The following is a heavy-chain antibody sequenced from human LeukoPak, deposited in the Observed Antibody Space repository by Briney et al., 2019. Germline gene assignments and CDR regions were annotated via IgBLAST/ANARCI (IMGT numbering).Heavy chain of an antibody. CDR1: GGTFGSDA. CDR3: ARAISWVTTSDWFDP. CDR2: IIPIFGTS. J-gene: IGHJ5*02. Sequence: GSSVKVSCKASGGTFGSDAISWVRQAPGQGLEWLGGIIPIFGTSKNAQKFQDRVSITADKPTATAYMELSSLTSEDTAVYYCARAISWVTTSDWFDPWGQGTLVTVSS. V-gene: IGHV1-69*06. D-gene: IGHD4-17*01.